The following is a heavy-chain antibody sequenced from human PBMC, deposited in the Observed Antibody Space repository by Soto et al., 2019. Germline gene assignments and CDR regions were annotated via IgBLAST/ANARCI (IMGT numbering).Heavy chain of an antibody. Sequence: QVQLQESGPGLVKPSQTLSLTCSVSGASISSGGYYWNWIRQHPGKGLEWIGYIYYSGTTYYNPSRQSRVTIPVATSKTQFALTRTAVTAAYPAVYYCASSCVGCGGFNYYGMDVWGQGTTVTVSS. D-gene: IGHD2-21*01. V-gene: IGHV4-31*03. J-gene: IGHJ6*02. CDR1: GASISSGGYY. CDR3: ASSCVGCGGFNYYGMDV. CDR2: IYYSGTT.